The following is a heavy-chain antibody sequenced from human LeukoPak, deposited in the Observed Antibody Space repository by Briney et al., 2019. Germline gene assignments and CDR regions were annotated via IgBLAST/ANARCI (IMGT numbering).Heavy chain of an antibody. D-gene: IGHD6-19*01. Sequence: GGSLRLSCAGSGFTFSRYNMNWFHQAPGKGLERVSSISSRSSYIFYADSMKGRFTISRDNAKNSLYLQMNSLGAEDTAVYYCARDAQWLVPEGYYYYMDVWGKGTTVTVSS. CDR1: GFTFSRYN. V-gene: IGHV3-21*01. J-gene: IGHJ6*03. CDR3: ARDAQWLVPEGYYYYMDV. CDR2: ISSRSSYI.